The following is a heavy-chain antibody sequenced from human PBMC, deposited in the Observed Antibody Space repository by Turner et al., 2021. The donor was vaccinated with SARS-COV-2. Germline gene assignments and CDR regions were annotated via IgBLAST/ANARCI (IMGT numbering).Heavy chain of an antibody. V-gene: IGHV3-23*01. CDR3: AKADRVMIVVVITLFDY. CDR1: GFTFSSYA. Sequence: EVQLLESGGGLVPPGGSLRLSCSAPGFTFSSYAMSWVRQAQGKGLEWVSAISGSGGSTYYADSVKGRFTISRDNSKNTLYLKMNSLRAEDTAVYYCAKADRVMIVVVITLFDYWGQGTLVTVSS. D-gene: IGHD3-22*01. J-gene: IGHJ4*02. CDR2: ISGSGGST.